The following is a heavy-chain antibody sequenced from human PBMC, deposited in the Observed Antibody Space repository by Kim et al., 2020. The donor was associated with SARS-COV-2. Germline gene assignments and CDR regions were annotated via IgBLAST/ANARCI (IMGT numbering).Heavy chain of an antibody. CDR3: ASQPFWVLWGGNAFDI. V-gene: IGHV3-53*01. Sequence: GGSLRLSCAASGFTVSTNYMSWVRQAPGKGLEWVSVIYSGGSTYYADSVKGRFTISRDNSKNTLYLQMNSLRAEDTAVYYCASQPFWVLWGGNAFDIWGQGTMVTVSS. CDR2: IYSGGST. CDR1: GFTVSTNY. J-gene: IGHJ3*02. D-gene: IGHD3-16*01.